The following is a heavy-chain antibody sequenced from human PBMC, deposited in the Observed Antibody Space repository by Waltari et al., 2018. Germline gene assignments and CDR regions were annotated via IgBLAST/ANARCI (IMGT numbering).Heavy chain of an antibody. CDR2: IHNRGST. Sequence: QLQLQESGPGLVKPSETLSLICTVSGGSISGSSWYWGWLRQSPGKGLVWIGSIHNRGSTYYIPSLKSRVNISVDTSTGQYSPKLCSVGAADTAVYYCASHAATVGYYSYYYMDVWGKGTTVTVSS. V-gene: IGHV4-39*01. J-gene: IGHJ6*03. CDR1: GGSISGSSWY. D-gene: IGHD6-13*01. CDR3: ASHAATVGYYSYYYMDV.